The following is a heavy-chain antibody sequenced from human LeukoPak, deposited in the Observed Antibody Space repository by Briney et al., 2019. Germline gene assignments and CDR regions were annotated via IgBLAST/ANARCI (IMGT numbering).Heavy chain of an antibody. Sequence: PSETLSLTCTGSGGSISSYYWSWIRQPAGKGLEWIGRIYTSGSTNYNPSLMSRVTMSVDTSKMQFFLKLSSVTAADTAVYYCARYLTMVRGKDDYYYYMDVWGKGTTVTISS. CDR1: GGSISSYY. J-gene: IGHJ6*03. D-gene: IGHD3-10*01. V-gene: IGHV4-4*07. CDR3: ARYLTMVRGKDDYYYYMDV. CDR2: IYTSGST.